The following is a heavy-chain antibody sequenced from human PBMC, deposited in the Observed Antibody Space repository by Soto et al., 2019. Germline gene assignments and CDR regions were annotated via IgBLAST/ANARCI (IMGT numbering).Heavy chain of an antibody. CDR3: ARDGVLYDSSGYYALSYYGMDV. CDR2: ISAYNGNT. Sequence: QVPLVQSGAEVKQPGASVKVSCKASGYTFTSYGISWVRQAPGQGLEWMGWISAYNGNTNYAQKLQGRVTMTTDTSTSTAYMELRSLRSDDTAVYYCARDGVLYDSSGYYALSYYGMDVWGQGTTVTVSS. D-gene: IGHD3-22*01. CDR1: GYTFTSYG. J-gene: IGHJ6*02. V-gene: IGHV1-18*01.